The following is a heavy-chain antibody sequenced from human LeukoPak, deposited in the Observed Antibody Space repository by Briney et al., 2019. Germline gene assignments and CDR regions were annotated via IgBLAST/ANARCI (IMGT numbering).Heavy chain of an antibody. V-gene: IGHV4-38-2*02. CDR1: GYSISSGYY. Sequence: SETLSLTCTVSGYSISSGYYWGWIRQPPGKGLEWIGSIYHSGSTYYNPSLKSRVTISVDTSKNQFSLKLSSVTAADTAVYYCAREEPYGDNYYYYYYMDVWGKGTTVTVSS. D-gene: IGHD4-17*01. CDR2: IYHSGST. CDR3: AREEPYGDNYYYYYYMDV. J-gene: IGHJ6*03.